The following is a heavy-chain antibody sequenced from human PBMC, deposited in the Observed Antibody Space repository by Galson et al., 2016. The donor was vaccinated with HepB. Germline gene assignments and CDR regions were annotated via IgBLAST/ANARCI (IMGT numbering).Heavy chain of an antibody. CDR1: GGSVRSPSYY. CDR3: AREYTYDHYFDY. D-gene: IGHD5-18*01. J-gene: IGHJ4*02. Sequence: ETLSLTCTVSGGSVRSPSYYWTWIRQPPGKGLEWIGYVYYNGGTNYNPSLKSRVTISLDTSKKHLSLQLTSVTAADTAGHYCAREYTYDHYFDYWGQGTLVTVSS. V-gene: IGHV4-61*03. CDR2: VYYNGGT.